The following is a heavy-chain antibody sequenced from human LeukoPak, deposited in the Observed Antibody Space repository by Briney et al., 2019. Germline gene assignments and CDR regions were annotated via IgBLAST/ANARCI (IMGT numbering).Heavy chain of an antibody. V-gene: IGHV4-4*07. CDR3: ARGGGDQLPPYRFDP. D-gene: IGHD2-2*01. Sequence: SETLSLTCTISGGSISSYYWSWIRQPAGKGLEWIGRIYISGSTNYNPSLKSRVTMSVDTSKNQFSLKLSSVTAADTAVYYCARGGGDQLPPYRFDPWGQGTLVTVSS. CDR1: GGSISSYY. CDR2: IYISGST. J-gene: IGHJ5*02.